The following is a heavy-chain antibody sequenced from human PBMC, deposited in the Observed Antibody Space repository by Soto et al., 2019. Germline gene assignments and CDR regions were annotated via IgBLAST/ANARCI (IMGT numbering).Heavy chain of an antibody. CDR3: ARLAYGSFDY. V-gene: IGHV4-31*03. CDR1: GGSISSGGYY. J-gene: IGHJ4*02. D-gene: IGHD3-10*01. CDR2: IYYSGST. Sequence: LSLTCTVSGGSISSGGYYWSWIRQHPGKGLEWIGYIYYSGSTYYNPSLKSRVTISVDTSKNQFPLKLSSVTAADTAVYYCARLAYGSFDYWGQGTLVTVSS.